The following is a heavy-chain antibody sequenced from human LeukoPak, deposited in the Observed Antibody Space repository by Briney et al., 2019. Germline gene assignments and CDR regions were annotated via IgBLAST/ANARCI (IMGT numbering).Heavy chain of an antibody. V-gene: IGHV4-39*07. J-gene: IGHJ4*02. CDR2: IYYSGST. D-gene: IGHD6-19*01. CDR1: GGSISSSSYY. Sequence: SETLSLTCTVSGGSISSSSYYWGWIRQPPGKGLEWIGSIYYSGSTYYNPSLKSRVTISVDTSKNQFSLKLSSVTAADTAVYYCARGRRAVDLDYWGQGTLVTVSS. CDR3: ARGRRAVDLDY.